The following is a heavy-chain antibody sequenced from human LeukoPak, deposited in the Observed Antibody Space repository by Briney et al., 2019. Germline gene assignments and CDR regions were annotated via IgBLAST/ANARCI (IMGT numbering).Heavy chain of an antibody. J-gene: IGHJ4*02. CDR1: GFTFSSYA. Sequence: GGSLRLSCAASGFTFSSYAMSWVRQAPGKGLEWVSAISGSGGSTYYADSVKGRFTISRDNSKNTLYLQMNSLRAGDTAVYYCAKDMYYDSSGYTDYWGQGTLVTVSS. D-gene: IGHD3-22*01. CDR3: AKDMYYDSSGYTDY. V-gene: IGHV3-23*01. CDR2: ISGSGGST.